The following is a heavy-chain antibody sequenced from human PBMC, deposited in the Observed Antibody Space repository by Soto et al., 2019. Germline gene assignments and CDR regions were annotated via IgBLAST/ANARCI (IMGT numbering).Heavy chain of an antibody. CDR2: ISSSSSYI. Sequence: EVQLVESGGGLVKPGGSLRLSCAASGFSFSKYGMNWVRQAPGKGLEWVSSISSSSSYISYADSVKGRFTISRDNAKNSVYLQMNGLRAEDTAVYYCARSDCTSTSCYVVWFDPWGQGTLVTVSS. D-gene: IGHD2-2*01. CDR3: ARSDCTSTSCYVVWFDP. CDR1: GFSFSKYG. V-gene: IGHV3-21*01. J-gene: IGHJ5*02.